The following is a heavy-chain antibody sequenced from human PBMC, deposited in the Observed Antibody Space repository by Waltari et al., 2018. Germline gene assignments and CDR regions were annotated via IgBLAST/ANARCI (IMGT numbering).Heavy chain of an antibody. J-gene: IGHJ4*02. CDR3: AKGKLSGSYFDY. D-gene: IGHD1-26*01. Sequence: EVQLVQSGAEVKKPGATVKISCKVSGYTFTDYYMHWVQQAPGKGLEWMGLVDHEEGETRCAEKCQGRGTITADTSTDTAYMELSSRRSEDTAVYYCAKGKLSGSYFDYWGQGPLVTVSS. V-gene: IGHV1-69-2*01. CDR2: VDHEEGET. CDR1: GYTFTDYY.